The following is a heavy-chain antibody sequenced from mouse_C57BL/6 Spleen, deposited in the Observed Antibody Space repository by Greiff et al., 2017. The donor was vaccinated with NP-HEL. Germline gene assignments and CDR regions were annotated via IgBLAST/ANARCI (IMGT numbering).Heavy chain of an antibody. Sequence: QVQLKESGAELAKPGASVKLSCKASGYTFTSYWMHWVKQRPGQGLEWIGYINPSSGYTKYNQKFKDKATLTADKSSSTAYMQLSSLTYEDSAVYYCARESYYYGSRKGVYFDYWGQGTTLTVSS. V-gene: IGHV1-7*01. CDR3: ARESYYYGSRKGVYFDY. D-gene: IGHD1-1*01. CDR1: GYTFTSYW. CDR2: INPSSGYT. J-gene: IGHJ2*01.